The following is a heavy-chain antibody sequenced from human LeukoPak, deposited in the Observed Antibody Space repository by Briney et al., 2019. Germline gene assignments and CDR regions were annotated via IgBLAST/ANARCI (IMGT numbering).Heavy chain of an antibody. D-gene: IGHD4-17*01. V-gene: IGHV2-5*01. CDR3: AHGLDYGDYFDY. CDR2: IYWNDDK. CDR1: GFSLSPGGVG. Sequence: SGPTLVKPSQTLTLTCTFPGFSLSPGGVGVGCIRQPPGKALEWLALIYWNDDKRYRPSLRTRLTITKDTSKNQVVLIMTNMDPVDTATYFCAHGLDYGDYFDYWGQGTLVTVSS. J-gene: IGHJ4*02.